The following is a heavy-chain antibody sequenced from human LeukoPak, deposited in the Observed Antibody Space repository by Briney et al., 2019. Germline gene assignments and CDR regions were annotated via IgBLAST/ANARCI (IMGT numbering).Heavy chain of an antibody. J-gene: IGHJ4*02. CDR2: FWHDGINK. Sequence: GGSLRLSCAASGFTFSSYAMSWVRQAPGKGLEWVAVFWHDGINKYYPDSVKGRFTISRDTSRNMVYLEMHDLRAEDTAVYYCARDLGIYPSIFGVGLDSWGQGSLVTVSS. V-gene: IGHV3-33*08. CDR1: GFTFSSYA. CDR3: ARDLGIYPSIFGVGLDS. D-gene: IGHD3-3*01.